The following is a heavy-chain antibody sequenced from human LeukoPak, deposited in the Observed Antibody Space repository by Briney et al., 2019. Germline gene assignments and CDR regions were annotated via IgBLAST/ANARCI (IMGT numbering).Heavy chain of an antibody. Sequence: GGSLRLSCAASGFTFSSYAMSWVRQAPGKGLEWVSAISGSGSSTYYADSVRGRFTISRDNSKNTLDLQVNSLRAEDAAVYYCASRSGNKTCWGQGTLVIVTS. CDR3: ASRSGNKTC. V-gene: IGHV3-23*01. CDR2: ISGSGSST. J-gene: IGHJ4*02. CDR1: GFTFSSYA. D-gene: IGHD3-10*01.